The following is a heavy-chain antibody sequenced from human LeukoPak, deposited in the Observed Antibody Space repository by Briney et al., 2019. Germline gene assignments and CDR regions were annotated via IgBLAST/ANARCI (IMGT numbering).Heavy chain of an antibody. CDR3: ASSRVSGDWYFDL. CDR2: ISTTSSTI. V-gene: IGHV3-48*04. CDR1: GFTFSDYN. D-gene: IGHD3-10*01. J-gene: IGHJ2*01. Sequence: GGSLRLSCAASGFTFSDYNMNWVRQAPGKGLEWISYISTTSSTIYYADSVKGRFTISRDNARNSLYLQMNSLRAEDTAVYFFASSRVSGDWYFDLWGRGTLVTVSS.